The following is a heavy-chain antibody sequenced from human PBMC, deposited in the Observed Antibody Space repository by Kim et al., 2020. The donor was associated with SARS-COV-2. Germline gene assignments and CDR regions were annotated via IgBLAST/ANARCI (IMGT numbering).Heavy chain of an antibody. CDR2: IIPIFGTA. CDR3: ARGGAPHYDFWSGYYSEPDYFDY. V-gene: IGHV1-69*13. J-gene: IGHJ4*02. D-gene: IGHD3-3*01. Sequence: SVKVSCKASGGTFSSYAISWVRQAPGQGLEWMGGIIPIFGTANYAQKFQGRVTITADESTSTAYMELSSLRSEDTAVYYCARGGAPHYDFWSGYYSEPDYFDYWGQGPLVTVSS. CDR1: GGTFSSYA.